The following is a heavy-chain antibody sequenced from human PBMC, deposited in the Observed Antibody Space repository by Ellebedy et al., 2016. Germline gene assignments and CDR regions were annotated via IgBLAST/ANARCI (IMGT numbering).Heavy chain of an antibody. CDR2: IKNKGDGGTT. J-gene: IGHJ5*02. Sequence: GGSLRLSXAASGLTFSTAWLSWVRQAPGKGLEWIGRIKNKGDGGTTDYATPVKGRFTTSRDDSKNTMYLQMNSLKTEDTAVYYCTTVIIGGGSWGQGTLVTVSS. V-gene: IGHV3-15*01. CDR3: TTVIIGGGS. D-gene: IGHD3/OR15-3a*01. CDR1: GLTFSTAW.